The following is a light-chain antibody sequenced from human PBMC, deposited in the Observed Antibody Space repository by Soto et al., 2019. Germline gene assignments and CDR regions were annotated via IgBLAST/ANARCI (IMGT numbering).Light chain of an antibody. V-gene: IGKV1-5*01. CDR1: QSISSW. Sequence: DIQMTQSPSTLSASVGDRVTITCRASQSISSWLAWYQQKPGKAPKLLIYDASSLESGVPSRFSGSGSGTEFTLTISSLQPDDFATYYCQQYNSYPTLGGGTKV. CDR3: QQYNSYPT. J-gene: IGKJ4*01. CDR2: DAS.